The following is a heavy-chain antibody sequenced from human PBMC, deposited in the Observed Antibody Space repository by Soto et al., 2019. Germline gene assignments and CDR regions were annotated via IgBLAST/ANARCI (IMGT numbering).Heavy chain of an antibody. CDR2: ISYDGGSK. D-gene: IGHD2-15*01. V-gene: IGHV3-30*04. J-gene: IGHJ4*02. Sequence: HLVESGGGVVQPGRSLRLSCEASAFTFSSYAMHWVRQAPGKGLEWVAVISYDGGSKDYADSVKGRFTISRDNSKNTLYLQMNSLRGDDTAVYYCARGAPYCGGGTCYSAGNDYWGQGTLVTVSS. CDR3: ARGAPYCGGGTCYSAGNDY. CDR1: AFTFSSYA.